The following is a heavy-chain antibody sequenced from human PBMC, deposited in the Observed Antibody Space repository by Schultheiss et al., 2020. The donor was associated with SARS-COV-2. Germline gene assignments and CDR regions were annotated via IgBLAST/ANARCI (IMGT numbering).Heavy chain of an antibody. CDR1: GGSFSGYY. CDR3: ARGDWHLYYGMDV. CDR2: NYYSGST. J-gene: IGHJ6*02. Sequence: SETLSLTCAVYGGSFSGYYWSWIRQYPGKGLEWIGYNYYSGSTNYNPSLKSRVTISVDTSKNQFSLKLSSVTAADTAVYYCARGDWHLYYGMDVWGQGTTVTVSS. D-gene: IGHD3/OR15-3a*01. V-gene: IGHV4-59*01.